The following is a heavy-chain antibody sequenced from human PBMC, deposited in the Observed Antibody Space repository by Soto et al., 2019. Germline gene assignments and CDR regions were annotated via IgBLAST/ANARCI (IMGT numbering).Heavy chain of an antibody. CDR2: IYDTGISGYTPST. D-gene: IGHD2-2*01. J-gene: IGHJ5*02. Sequence: SETLSLTCTVSGGSITSSYWSWIRRPPGKGLEWIAYIYDTGISGYTPSTSYNPSLKSRVTMSVDTSKSQFSLKLTSVTAADTAVYYCARYCSSVTCHGFDPWGQGTLVTVSS. V-gene: IGHV4-59*01. CDR3: ARYCSSVTCHGFDP. CDR1: GGSITSSY.